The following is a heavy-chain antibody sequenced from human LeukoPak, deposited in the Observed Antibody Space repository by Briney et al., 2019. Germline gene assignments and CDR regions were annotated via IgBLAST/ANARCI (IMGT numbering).Heavy chain of an antibody. CDR3: ARETYDSSAFDI. Sequence: GRSLRLSCAASGFTFSSYAMHWVRQAPGKGLEWVAVISYGGSNKYYADSVKGRFTISRDNSKNTLYLQMNSLRAEDTAVYYCARETYDSSAFDIWGQGTMVTVSS. V-gene: IGHV3-30-3*01. CDR1: GFTFSSYA. J-gene: IGHJ3*02. CDR2: ISYGGSNK. D-gene: IGHD3-22*01.